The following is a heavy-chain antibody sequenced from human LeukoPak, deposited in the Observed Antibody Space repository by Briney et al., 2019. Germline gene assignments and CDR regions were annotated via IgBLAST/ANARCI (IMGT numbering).Heavy chain of an antibody. CDR3: ARIVTVAGSSLDP. V-gene: IGHV3-21*01. J-gene: IGHJ5*02. CDR2: ISSSSSYI. D-gene: IGHD6-19*01. Sequence: GGSLRPSCAASGFTFNSYSMNWVRQAPGKGLEWVSSISSSSSYIYYADSVKGRFTISRDNAKKSLYLQMNSLRAEDTAVYYCARIVTVAGSSLDPWGQGNLVTVSS. CDR1: GFTFNSYS.